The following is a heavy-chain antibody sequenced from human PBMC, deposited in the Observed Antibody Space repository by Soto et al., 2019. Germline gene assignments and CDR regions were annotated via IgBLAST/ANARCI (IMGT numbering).Heavy chain of an antibody. CDR3: ARDHAGDGWLQSLHYSDY. J-gene: IGHJ4*02. V-gene: IGHV1-69*13. CDR1: GGTFSSYA. CDR2: IIPIFGTA. Sequence: SVKVSCKASGGTFSSYAISWVRQAPGQGLEWMGGIIPIFGTANYAQKFQGRVTITADESTSTAYMELSSLRSEDTAVYYCARDHAGDGWLQSLHYSDYWGQGTLVTVSS. D-gene: IGHD5-12*01.